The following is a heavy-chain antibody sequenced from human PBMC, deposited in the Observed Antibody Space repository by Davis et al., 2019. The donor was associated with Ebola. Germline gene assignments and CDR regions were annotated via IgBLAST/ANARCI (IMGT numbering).Heavy chain of an antibody. J-gene: IGHJ5*02. Sequence: MPSETLSLTCTVSGGSISSYYWSWMRQPPGKGLEWIGYIYYSGSTNYNPSLKSRVTISVDTSKNQFSLKLSSVTAADTAVYYCARLKQQLDPGWFDPWGQGTLVTVSS. CDR1: GGSISSYY. CDR2: IYYSGST. D-gene: IGHD6-13*01. CDR3: ARLKQQLDPGWFDP. V-gene: IGHV4-59*01.